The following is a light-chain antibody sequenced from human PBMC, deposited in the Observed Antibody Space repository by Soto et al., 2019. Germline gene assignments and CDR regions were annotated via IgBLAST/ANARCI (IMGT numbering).Light chain of an antibody. CDR2: GAS. J-gene: IGKJ4*01. CDR1: QSVSSN. V-gene: IGKV3-15*01. Sequence: EIVMTQSPATLSVSPGERATLSCRASQSVSSNLAWYQQKPGQAPRLIIYGASTRATGIPARFSGSGSGTEFTITISSLQSEDFAVYYCQQYNNWPPLTFGGGTKVEIK. CDR3: QQYNNWPPLT.